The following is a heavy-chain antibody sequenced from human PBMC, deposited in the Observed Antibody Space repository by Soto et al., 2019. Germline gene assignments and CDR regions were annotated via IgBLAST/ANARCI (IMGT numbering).Heavy chain of an antibody. CDR2: INPNSGGT. D-gene: IGHD2-15*01. CDR3: ARGRAVVADHHTTHPLDY. Sequence: GASVKVSCKASGYTFTGYYMHWVRQAPGQGLEWMGWINPNSGGTNYAQKFQGWVTMTRDTSISTAYMELSRLRSDDTAVYYCARGRAVVADHHTTHPLDYWGQGTLVNVSS. V-gene: IGHV1-2*04. J-gene: IGHJ4*02. CDR1: GYTFTGYY.